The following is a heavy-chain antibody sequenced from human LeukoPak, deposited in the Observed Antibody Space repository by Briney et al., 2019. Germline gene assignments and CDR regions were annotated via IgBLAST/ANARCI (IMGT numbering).Heavy chain of an antibody. J-gene: IGHJ4*02. CDR2: IKQDGSEK. Sequence: GGSLRLSCAASGFTFTKYWMTWVRQAPGKGLEWVAYIKQDGSEKNYVDSAKGRFTISRDDAKNSLYLQMNSLRAEDTAVYYCARGLLVAAGIDYWGQGALVTVSS. V-gene: IGHV3-7*04. CDR1: GFTFTKYW. CDR3: ARGLLVAAGIDY. D-gene: IGHD6-13*01.